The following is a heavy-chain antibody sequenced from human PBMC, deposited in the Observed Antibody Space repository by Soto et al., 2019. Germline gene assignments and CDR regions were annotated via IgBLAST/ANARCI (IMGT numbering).Heavy chain of an antibody. J-gene: IGHJ6*02. CDR3: ARIKYYYYGMDV. Sequence: SETLSLTCTVSGGSISSYYWSWIRQPPGKGLEWMGYIYYSGSTNYNPSLKSRVTISVDTSKNQFSLKLSSVTAADTAVYYCARIKYYYYGMDVWGQGTTVTVSS. V-gene: IGHV4-59*01. CDR2: IYYSGST. CDR1: GGSISSYY.